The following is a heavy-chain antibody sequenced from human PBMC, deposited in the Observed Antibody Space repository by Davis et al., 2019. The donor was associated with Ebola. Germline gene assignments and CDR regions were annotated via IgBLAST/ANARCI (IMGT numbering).Heavy chain of an antibody. V-gene: IGHV1-3*01. J-gene: IGHJ4*02. CDR1: GYTFTSYA. D-gene: IGHD2-21*02. CDR2: INAGNGNT. CDR3: ARVAGTAIRAYYFDY. Sequence: ASVKVSCKASGYTFTSYAMHWVRQAPGQRLEWMGWINAGNGNTKYSQKFQGRVTITRNTSISTAYMELSSLRSEDTAVYYCARVAGTAIRAYYFDYWGQGTLVTVSS.